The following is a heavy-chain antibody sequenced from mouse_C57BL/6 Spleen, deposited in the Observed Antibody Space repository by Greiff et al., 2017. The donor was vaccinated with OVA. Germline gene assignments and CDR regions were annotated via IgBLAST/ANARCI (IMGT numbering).Heavy chain of an antibody. V-gene: IGHV1-15*01. CDR3: TKKLWDFDV. J-gene: IGHJ1*03. CDR1: GYTFTDYE. CDR2: IDPETGGT. Sequence: VKLVESGAELVRPGASVTLSCKASGYTFTDYEMHWVKQTPVHGLEWIGAIDPETGGTAYNQKFKGKAILTADKSSSTAYMEIRSLTSEDSAVYYCTKKLWDFDVWGTGTTVTVAS.